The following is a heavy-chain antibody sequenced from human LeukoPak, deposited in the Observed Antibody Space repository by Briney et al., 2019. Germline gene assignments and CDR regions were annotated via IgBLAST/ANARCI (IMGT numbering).Heavy chain of an antibody. D-gene: IGHD3-10*01. J-gene: IGHJ4*02. V-gene: IGHV1-46*01. Sequence: ASVKVSCKASGYTXTNYYIHGVRQAPGQGLEWMGIINPSGGSTTYAQRFQGRVTMTRDTSTSTVYVELSSLRSEDTAVYFCARFYGSGNSFDYWGQGTLVTVSS. CDR1: GYTXTNYY. CDR2: INPSGGST. CDR3: ARFYGSGNSFDY.